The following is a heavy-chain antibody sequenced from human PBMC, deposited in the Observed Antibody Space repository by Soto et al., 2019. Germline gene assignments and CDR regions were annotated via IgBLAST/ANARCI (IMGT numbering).Heavy chain of an antibody. CDR1: GFSLSNAW. CDR3: TTYSCIAIVIIRFYY. D-gene: IGHD3-16*02. CDR2: IKSKTDGGTT. Sequence: PGGSLRLSCAASGFSLSNAWINWVRQVPGKGLEWVGRIKSKTDGGTTDFAAPVKGRFAISRDDSNNMVYLQMNSLKTEDTAVYYCTTYSCIAIVIIRFYYCGHRTLVTVS. V-gene: IGHV3-15*07. J-gene: IGHJ4*01.